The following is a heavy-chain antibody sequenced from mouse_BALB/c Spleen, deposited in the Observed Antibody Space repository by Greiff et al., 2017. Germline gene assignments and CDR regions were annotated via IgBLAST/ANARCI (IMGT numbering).Heavy chain of an antibody. CDR1: GYTFTSSW. J-gene: IGHJ1*01. Sequence: QVQLQQPGSVLVRPGASAKLSCKASGYTFTSSWMHWAKQRPGQGLEWIGEIHPNSGNTNYNEKFKGKATLTVDTSSSTAYVDLSSLTSEDSAVYYCARGGGNHWYFDVWGAGTTVTVSS. V-gene: IGHV1S130*01. D-gene: IGHD1-1*02. CDR2: IHPNSGNT. CDR3: ARGGGNHWYFDV.